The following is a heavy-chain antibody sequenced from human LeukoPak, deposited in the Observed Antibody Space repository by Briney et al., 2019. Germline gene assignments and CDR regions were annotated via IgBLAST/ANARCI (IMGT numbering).Heavy chain of an antibody. Sequence: SETLSLTCAVYGGSFSGYYWSWIRQLPGKGLEWIGEINHSGSTNYNPSLKSRVTISVDTSKNQFSLKLSSVTAADTAVYYCARGGVAIFGVVYYYYYMDVWGKGTTVTVSS. CDR1: GGSFSGYY. J-gene: IGHJ6*03. V-gene: IGHV4-34*01. CDR2: INHSGST. D-gene: IGHD3-3*01. CDR3: ARGGVAIFGVVYYYYYMDV.